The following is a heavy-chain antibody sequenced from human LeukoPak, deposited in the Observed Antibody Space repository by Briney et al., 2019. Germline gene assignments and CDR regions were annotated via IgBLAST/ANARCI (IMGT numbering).Heavy chain of an antibody. V-gene: IGHV4-39*07. CDR2: IYHSGST. D-gene: IGHD3-10*01. CDR3: ARAVGSGSFQTYYYYMDV. J-gene: IGHJ6*03. CDR1: GGSISSSSYY. Sequence: SETLSLTCTVSGGSISSSSYYWGWIRQPPGKGLEWIGSIYHSGSTYYNPSLKSRVTISVDTSKNQFSLKLSSVTAADTAVYYCARAVGSGSFQTYYYYMDVWGKGTTVTISS.